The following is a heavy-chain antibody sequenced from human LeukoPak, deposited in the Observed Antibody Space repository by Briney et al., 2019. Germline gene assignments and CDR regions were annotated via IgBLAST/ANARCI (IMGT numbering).Heavy chain of an antibody. CDR3: ARDSGYSYGYPPYFDY. CDR2: IYSGGST. D-gene: IGHD5-18*01. V-gene: IGHV3-53*01. J-gene: IGHJ4*02. Sequence: GGSLRLSCAASGFTVSSNYMSWVRQAPGKGLEWVSVIYSGGSTYYADSVKGRFTISRDNSKNTLYLQMNSLRAEDTAVYYCARDSGYSYGYPPYFDYWGQGTLVTVSS. CDR1: GFTVSSNY.